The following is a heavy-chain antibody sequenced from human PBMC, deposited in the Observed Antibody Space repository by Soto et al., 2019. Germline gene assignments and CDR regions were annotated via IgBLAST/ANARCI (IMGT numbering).Heavy chain of an antibody. Sequence: QVQLVESRGGVVQPGRSLRLSCAASGFTFSSYAMHWVRQAPGKGLEWVAVISSDGSNEYYAGSVKGRFTISRDNSKNTLYLQMNSLRAEDTAVYYCARFKGCSGGSCYPYFDYWGQGTLVTVSS. D-gene: IGHD2-15*01. CDR2: ISSDGSNE. CDR3: ARFKGCSGGSCYPYFDY. J-gene: IGHJ4*02. V-gene: IGHV3-30-3*01. CDR1: GFTFSSYA.